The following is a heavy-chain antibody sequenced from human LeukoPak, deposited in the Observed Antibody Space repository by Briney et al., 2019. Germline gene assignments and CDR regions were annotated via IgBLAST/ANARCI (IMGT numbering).Heavy chain of an antibody. V-gene: IGHV3-53*01. D-gene: IGHD3-10*01. CDR2: IYSGGST. CDR3: ARHSGGYPSYFDY. J-gene: IGHJ4*02. CDR1: GFTVSSNY. Sequence: GGSLRLSCAASGFTVSSNYMSWVRQAPGMGLEWVSVIYSGGSTYYTDSVKGRFTISRDNSKNTLYLQMNSLRAEDTAVYYCARHSGGYPSYFDYWGQGTLVTVSS.